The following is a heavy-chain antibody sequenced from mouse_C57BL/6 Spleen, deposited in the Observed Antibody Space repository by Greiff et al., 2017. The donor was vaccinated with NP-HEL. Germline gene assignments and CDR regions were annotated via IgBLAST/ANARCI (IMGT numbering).Heavy chain of an antibody. CDR2: IYPGSGST. CDR3: ARRVYYGSSPLAY. CDR1: GYTFTSYW. V-gene: IGHV1-55*01. J-gene: IGHJ3*01. D-gene: IGHD1-1*01. Sequence: VQLQQPGAELVKPGASVKMSCKASGYTFTSYWITWVKQRPGQGLEWIGDIYPGSGSTNYNEKFKSKATLTVDTSSSTAYMQLSSLTSEDSAVYYCARRVYYGSSPLAYWGQGTLVTVSA.